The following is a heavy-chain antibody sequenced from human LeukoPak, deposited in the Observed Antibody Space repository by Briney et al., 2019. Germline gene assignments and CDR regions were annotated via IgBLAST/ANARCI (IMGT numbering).Heavy chain of an antibody. J-gene: IGHJ4*02. CDR3: ARVSAAIPFDY. V-gene: IGHV1-8*02. D-gene: IGHD2-2*01. CDR2: MNPNSGNT. Sequence: ASVKVSCKASGYTFTGYYMHWVRQAPGQGLEWMGWMNPNSGNTGYAQKFQGRVTMTRNTSISTAYMELSSLRSEDTAVYYCARVSAAIPFDYWGQGTLVTVSS. CDR1: GYTFTGYY.